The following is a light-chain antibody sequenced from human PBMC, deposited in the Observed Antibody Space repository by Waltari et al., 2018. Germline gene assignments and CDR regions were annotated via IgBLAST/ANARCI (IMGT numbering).Light chain of an antibody. Sequence: DIQMTQSPSTLSASVGDRVTITCRARQSIGSWLTWIQQKPGSAPKFLIYQASSLGTGVPSRFSGSGSGTEFTLTITNVQPDDFATYYCQQSNSYPWTFGQGTRVEMK. J-gene: IGKJ1*01. CDR3: QQSNSYPWT. CDR1: QSIGSW. CDR2: QAS. V-gene: IGKV1-5*03.